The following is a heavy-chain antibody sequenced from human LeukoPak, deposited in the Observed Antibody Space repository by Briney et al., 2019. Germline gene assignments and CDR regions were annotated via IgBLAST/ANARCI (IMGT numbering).Heavy chain of an antibody. V-gene: IGHV4-59*12. D-gene: IGHD3-22*01. J-gene: IGHJ4*02. Sequence: SETLSLTCTVSGGSISSYYWSWIRQPPGKGLEWIGYIYYSGSTNYNPSLKSRVTISVDTSKNQFSLKLSSVTAADTAVYYCARRPSLYYYDSSGYDYWGQGTLVTVSS. CDR3: ARRPSLYYYDSSGYDY. CDR1: GGSISSYY. CDR2: IYYSGST.